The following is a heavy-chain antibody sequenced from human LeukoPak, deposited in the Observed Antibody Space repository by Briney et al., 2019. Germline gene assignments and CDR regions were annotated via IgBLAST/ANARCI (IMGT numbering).Heavy chain of an antibody. CDR2: IKQDGSEK. J-gene: IGHJ4*02. CDR3: ARDNGYYDFWSGYDRYFDY. Sequence: GGSLRLSCAASGFTFSSYWMSWVRQAPGKGLEGVANIKQDGSEKYYVDSVKGRFTISRDNAKNSLYLQMNSLRAEDTAVYYCARDNGYYDFWSGYDRYFDYWGQGTLVTASS. V-gene: IGHV3-7*05. CDR1: GFTFSSYW. D-gene: IGHD3-3*01.